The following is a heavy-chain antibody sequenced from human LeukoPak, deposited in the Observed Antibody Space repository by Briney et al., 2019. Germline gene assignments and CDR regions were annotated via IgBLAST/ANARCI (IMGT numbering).Heavy chain of an antibody. V-gene: IGHV3-66*01. D-gene: IGHD2/OR15-2a*01. CDR2: VYPGGFT. Sequence: PGGSLRLSCAVSGFTVTSNYMSWVRQAPGKGLEWVSVVYPGGFTYHADSVKGRFTISRDTSKNTVYLQMNSLRAEDTAVYYCATGGVIWRMDVWGQGTTVTVSS. CDR1: GFTVTSNY. CDR3: ATGGVIWRMDV. J-gene: IGHJ6*02.